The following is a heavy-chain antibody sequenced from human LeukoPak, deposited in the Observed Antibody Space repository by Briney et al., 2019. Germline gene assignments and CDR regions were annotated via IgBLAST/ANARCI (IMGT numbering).Heavy chain of an antibody. V-gene: IGHV3-64D*06. CDR2: IYSDGSRT. CDR1: GFTFSSFA. D-gene: IGHD6-19*01. CDR3: VKSPGSGWPV. Sequence: GGSLRLSCAASGFTFSSFAMHWVRQAPGKGLEYLSAIYSDGSRTYYADSVRGRFTISRDNSKNTLYFEMSSLRVEDTAVYYCVKSPGSGWPVWGQGTLLTVSS. J-gene: IGHJ4*02.